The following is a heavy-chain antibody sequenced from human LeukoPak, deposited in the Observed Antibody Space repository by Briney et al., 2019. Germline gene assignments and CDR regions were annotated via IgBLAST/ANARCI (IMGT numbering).Heavy chain of an antibody. Sequence: GASVKVSCKASGYTFTSYYMHWVRQAPGQGLEWMGIINPSGGSTSYAQKSQGRVTMTRDMSTSTVYMELSSLRSEDTAVYYCARAWELLLGLDVWGKGTTVTVSS. V-gene: IGHV1-46*01. CDR1: GYTFTSYY. J-gene: IGHJ6*04. CDR3: ARAWELLLGLDV. CDR2: INPSGGST. D-gene: IGHD1-26*01.